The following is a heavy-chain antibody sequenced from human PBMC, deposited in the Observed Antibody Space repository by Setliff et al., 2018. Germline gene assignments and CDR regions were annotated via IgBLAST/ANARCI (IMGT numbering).Heavy chain of an antibody. CDR1: GYSISSGYY. Sequence: SETLSLTCSVSGYSISSGYYWGWIRQPPGKGLEWIGSIYHNGNSYYNPSLKSRVTISVDTSKNQLSLKLNSVTAADTAVYYCARQIDYGDFFYFDYWGQGTLVTVSS. CDR3: ARQIDYGDFFYFDY. V-gene: IGHV4-38-2*01. D-gene: IGHD4-17*01. CDR2: IYHNGNS. J-gene: IGHJ4*02.